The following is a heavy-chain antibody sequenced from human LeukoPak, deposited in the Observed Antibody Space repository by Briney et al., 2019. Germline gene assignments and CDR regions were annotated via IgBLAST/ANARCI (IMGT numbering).Heavy chain of an antibody. CDR2: IWYDGGNK. CDR3: ARGVSQGIAAAGTFGDY. J-gene: IGHJ4*02. CDR1: GFTFSSYG. V-gene: IGHV3-33*01. Sequence: GGSLRLSCAASGFTFSSYGMHWVRQAPGKGLEWVAVIWYDGGNKYYADSVKGRFTISRDNSKNTLYLQMNSLRAEDTAVYYCARGVSQGIAAAGTFGDYWGQGTLVTVSS. D-gene: IGHD6-13*01.